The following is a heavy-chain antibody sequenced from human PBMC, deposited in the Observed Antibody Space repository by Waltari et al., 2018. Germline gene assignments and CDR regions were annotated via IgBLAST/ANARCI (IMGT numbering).Heavy chain of an antibody. J-gene: IGHJ4*02. V-gene: IGHV3-7*04. CDR1: GVSFSNYW. CDR3: ARDWEGERPNFDY. D-gene: IGHD1-26*01. Sequence: EVQLVESGGGLVEHGGSLRLSCVASGVSFSNYWMSWVRQAPGKGLEWVADIKEDVSKEYYLGSVKGRFTISRDNAKNSVYLQMNSLRPEDTAVYYCARDWEGERPNFDYWGQGTLVTVSS. CDR2: IKEDVSKE.